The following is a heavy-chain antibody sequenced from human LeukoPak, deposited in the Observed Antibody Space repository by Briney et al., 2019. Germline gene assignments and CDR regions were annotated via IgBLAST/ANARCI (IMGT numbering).Heavy chain of an antibody. D-gene: IGHD6-13*01. CDR2: INPNSGGT. J-gene: IGHJ6*02. Sequence: VSVKVSCKASGYTFTGYYMHWVRQAPGQGLEWMGWINPNSGGTNYAQKFQGRVTMTRDTSISTAYMELSRLRSDDTAVYYCAREAAAGTFPYYYYGMDVWGQGTTVTVSS. CDR3: AREAAAGTFPYYYYGMDV. V-gene: IGHV1-2*02. CDR1: GYTFTGYY.